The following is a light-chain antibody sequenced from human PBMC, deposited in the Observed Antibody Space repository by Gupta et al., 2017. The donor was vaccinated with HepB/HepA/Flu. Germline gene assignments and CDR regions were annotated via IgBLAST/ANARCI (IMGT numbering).Light chain of an antibody. CDR3: QAGDISNAAV. CDR1: KLGDKY. Sequence: SYELTQPPSVSVSPGQTASITCSGDKLGDKYACWYQQKPGQSPVVVIYQDSKRPAGIPGRFSGSNSGNTATLTISGTQAMDEADYYCQAGDISNAAVFGGGTKLTVL. CDR2: QDS. J-gene: IGLJ2*01. V-gene: IGLV3-1*01.